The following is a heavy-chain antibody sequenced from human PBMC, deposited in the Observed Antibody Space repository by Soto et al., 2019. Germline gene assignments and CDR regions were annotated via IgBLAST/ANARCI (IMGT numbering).Heavy chain of an antibody. Sequence: QVQLQESGPGLVKPSQTLSLTCTVSGGSISSGDYYWSWIRQPPGKGLEWIGYIYYSGSTYYNPSLKSRVTISVDTSKNQCSLKLSSVTAADTAVYYWARGTPYYDAPFDYWGQGTLVTVSS. CDR1: GGSISSGDYY. CDR3: ARGTPYYDAPFDY. D-gene: IGHD3-22*01. J-gene: IGHJ4*02. CDR2: IYYSGST. V-gene: IGHV4-30-4*01.